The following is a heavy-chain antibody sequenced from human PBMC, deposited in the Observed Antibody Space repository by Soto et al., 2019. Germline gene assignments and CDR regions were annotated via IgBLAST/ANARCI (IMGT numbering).Heavy chain of an antibody. D-gene: IGHD4-17*01. CDR2: IYYSGST. CDR1: GGSIGSYY. V-gene: IGHV4-59*08. CDR3: ARLYGDYVGWFDP. J-gene: IGHJ5*02. Sequence: SETLSLTCTVSGGSIGSYYWSWIRQPPGKGLEWIGYIYYSGSTNYNPSLKSRVTISVDTSKNQFSLKLSSVTAADTAVYYCARLYGDYVGWFDPWGKGTLVTVSS.